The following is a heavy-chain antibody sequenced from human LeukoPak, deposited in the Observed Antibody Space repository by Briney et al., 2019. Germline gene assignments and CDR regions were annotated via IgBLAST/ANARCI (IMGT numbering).Heavy chain of an antibody. CDR1: GFTFSSYE. CDR3: ARDLSGVTGYTYGRGIDY. D-gene: IGHD5-18*01. J-gene: IGHJ4*02. CDR2: ISSSGSTI. V-gene: IGHV3-48*03. Sequence: GGSLRLSCAASGFTFSSYEMNWVRQAPGKGLEWVSYISSSGSTIYYADSVKGRFTISRDNAKTSLYLQMNSLRAEDTAIYYCARDLSGVTGYTYGRGIDYWGQGTLVTVSS.